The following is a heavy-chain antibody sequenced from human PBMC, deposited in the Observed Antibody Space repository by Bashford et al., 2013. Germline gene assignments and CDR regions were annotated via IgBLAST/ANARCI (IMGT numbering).Heavy chain of an antibody. J-gene: IGHJ4*02. CDR3: ARVPDFWSGYATPFDY. V-gene: IGHV1-18*01. Sequence: ASVKVSYKASGYTFTSYGISWVRQAPGQGLEWMGWISAYNGNTNYAQKLQGRVTMTTDTSTSTAYMELRSLRSDDTAVYYCARVPDFWSGYATPFDYWGQGTLVTVSS. CDR1: GYTFTSYG. CDR2: ISAYNGNT. D-gene: IGHD3-3*01.